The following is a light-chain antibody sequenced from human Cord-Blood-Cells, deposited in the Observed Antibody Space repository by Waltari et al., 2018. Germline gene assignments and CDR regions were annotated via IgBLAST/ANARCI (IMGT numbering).Light chain of an antibody. CDR3: QQYDNLPPLT. CDR2: DAS. Sequence: DIQMTQSPSPLYASVGGRVNITCQASQDISNYLNWYQQKPGKAPTLLIYDASNLETGVPSRFSGSGSGTDFTFTISSLQPEDIATYFCQQYDNLPPLTFGGGTKVEIK. J-gene: IGKJ4*01. V-gene: IGKV1-33*01. CDR1: QDISNY.